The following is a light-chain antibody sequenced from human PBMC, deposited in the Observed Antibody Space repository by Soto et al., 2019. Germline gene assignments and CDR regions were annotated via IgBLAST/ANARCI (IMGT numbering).Light chain of an antibody. CDR3: QQYNSFPWT. CDR1: QSITNR. V-gene: IGKV1-5*03. Sequence: DIQMTQSPSALSASVGDRVTITCRASQSITNRLAWYQQKLGKAPKLLIYKASSLESGVPSRFSGSGSGTEFTLTISSLQPDDFATYYCQQYNSFPWTFDQGTKVEIK. J-gene: IGKJ1*01. CDR2: KAS.